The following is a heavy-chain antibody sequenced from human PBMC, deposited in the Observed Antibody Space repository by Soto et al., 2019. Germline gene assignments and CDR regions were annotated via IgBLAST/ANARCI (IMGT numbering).Heavy chain of an antibody. Sequence: QVQIVKSGAEVKKPGASVKVSCKASGYTFTSYAMHWVRQAPGQRLEWMGWINAGNGNTKYSQKFQGRVTITRDTSASTAYMDLSSLRSEYTAVYYCARSSGSYYVDYWGQGTLVTVSS. CDR1: GYTFTSYA. CDR2: INAGNGNT. CDR3: ARSSGSYYVDY. J-gene: IGHJ4*02. D-gene: IGHD3-22*01. V-gene: IGHV1-3*01.